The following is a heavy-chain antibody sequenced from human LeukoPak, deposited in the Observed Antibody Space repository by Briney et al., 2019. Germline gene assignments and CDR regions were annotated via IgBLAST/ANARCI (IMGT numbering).Heavy chain of an antibody. J-gene: IGHJ4*02. CDR2: ISTYNGNT. CDR3: ARVGGVGGSSSWFLFDY. Sequence: ASVKVSCKASGYTFTSYGISWVRQAPGQGLEWMGWISTYNGNTNYAQKLQGRVTMTTDASTSTAYMELRSQRSDDTAVYYCARVGGVGGSSSWFLFDYWGQGTLVTVSS. D-gene: IGHD6-13*01. V-gene: IGHV1-18*01. CDR1: GYTFTSYG.